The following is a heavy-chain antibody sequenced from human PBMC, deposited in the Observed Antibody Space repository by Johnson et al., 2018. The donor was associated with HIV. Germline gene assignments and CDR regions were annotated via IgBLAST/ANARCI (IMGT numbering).Heavy chain of an antibody. J-gene: IGHJ3*01. Sequence: VQLVESGGGLVQPGGSLRLSCAASGFTFSNAWMSWVRQAPGNGGSTGYADSMKGRFTISRDNARHSLYLQMNSLRAEDTALYFWARGKGAAAGLDAFDVWGQGTMVTVSS. CDR1: GFTFSNAW. V-gene: IGHV3-20*04. CDR2: GSTG. D-gene: IGHD6-13*01. CDR3: ARGKGAAAGLDAFDV.